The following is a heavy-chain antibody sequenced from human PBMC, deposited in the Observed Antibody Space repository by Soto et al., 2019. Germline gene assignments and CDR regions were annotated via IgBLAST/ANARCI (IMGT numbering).Heavy chain of an antibody. Sequence: ASVKVSCKASGYTFTSYGISWVRQAPGQGLEWMGWISAYNGNANYAQKLQGRVTMTTDTSTSTAYMELRSLRSEDTAVYYCARVSEGEYCGGDCYLFDYWGQGTLVTVSS. CDR1: GYTFTSYG. CDR2: ISAYNGNA. CDR3: ARVSEGEYCGGDCYLFDY. D-gene: IGHD2-21*02. V-gene: IGHV1-18*01. J-gene: IGHJ4*02.